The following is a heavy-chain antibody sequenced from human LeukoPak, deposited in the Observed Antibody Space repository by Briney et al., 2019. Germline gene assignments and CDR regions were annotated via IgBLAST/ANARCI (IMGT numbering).Heavy chain of an antibody. CDR2: IIPILGIA. CDR1: GGTFSSYA. D-gene: IGHD5-12*01. CDR3: ARDLPSLAYYYYYMDV. V-gene: IGHV1-69*04. Sequence: SVKVSCKASGGTFSSYAISWVRQAPGQGLEWMGRIIPILGIANYAQKFQGRVTITADKSTSTAYMELSSLRSDDTAVYYCARDLPSLAYYYYYMDVWGKGTTVTVSS. J-gene: IGHJ6*03.